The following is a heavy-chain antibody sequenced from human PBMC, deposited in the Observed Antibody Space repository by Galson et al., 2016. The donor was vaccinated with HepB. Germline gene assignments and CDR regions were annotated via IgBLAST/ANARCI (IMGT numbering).Heavy chain of an antibody. V-gene: IGHV3-9*01. J-gene: IGHJ4*02. CDR1: GFIFDDYA. CDR2: INWNSRSV. D-gene: IGHD3-10*01. Sequence: SLRLSCAASGFIFDDYAIYWVRQAPGKGLEWVSGINWNSRSVGYADSVKGRFTISRDNAKNSLNLEMNSLRTEDTAMYYCAKGYYYGSGSISGPLDYWGQGTLVTVSS. CDR3: AKGYYYGSGSISGPLDY.